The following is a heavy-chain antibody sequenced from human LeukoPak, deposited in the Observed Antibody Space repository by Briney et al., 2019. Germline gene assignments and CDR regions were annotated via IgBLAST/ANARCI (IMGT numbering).Heavy chain of an antibody. V-gene: IGHV4-61*02. CDR2: ICTSGST. Sequence: PSETLSLTCTVSGGSISSGSYYWSWIRQPAGKGLEWIGRICTSGSTNYNPSLKSRVTISVDTSKTQFSLKLSSVTAADTAVYYCARWYYDYWSSLTYFDYWGQGTLVTVSS. D-gene: IGHD3-3*01. J-gene: IGHJ4*02. CDR3: ARWYYDYWSSLTYFDY. CDR1: GGSISSGSYY.